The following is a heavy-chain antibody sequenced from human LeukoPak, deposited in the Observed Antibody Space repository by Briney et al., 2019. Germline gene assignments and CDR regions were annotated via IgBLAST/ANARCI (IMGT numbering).Heavy chain of an antibody. V-gene: IGHV3-66*01. D-gene: IGHD6-13*01. CDR2: IYSGGST. CDR3: ARVTSSSWSLNYYYYYMDV. J-gene: IGHJ6*03. Sequence: GGSLRLSCAASGFTVSSNYMSWVRQAPGKGLEWVSVIYSGGSTYYADSVKGRFIISRDNSKNTLYLQMNSLRAEDTAVYYCARVTSSSWSLNYYYYYMDVWGKGTTVTISS. CDR1: GFTVSSNY.